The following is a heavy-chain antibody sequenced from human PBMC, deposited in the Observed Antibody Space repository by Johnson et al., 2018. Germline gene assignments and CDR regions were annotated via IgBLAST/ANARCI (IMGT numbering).Heavy chain of an antibody. CDR3: ARGSYYGSGSSYYGMDV. J-gene: IGHJ6*02. CDR2: MNPNSGNT. D-gene: IGHD3-10*01. CDR1: GYTFSRYD. V-gene: IGHV1-8*01. Sequence: VQLVESGAEVKKPGASVKVSCEASGYTFSRYDINWVRQATGQGLEWMGWMNPNSGNTGYAQKFQGRVTMTRNTSISTAYMGLGSLRSEDTSVYYCARGSYYGSGSSYYGMDVWGQGTTVTVSS.